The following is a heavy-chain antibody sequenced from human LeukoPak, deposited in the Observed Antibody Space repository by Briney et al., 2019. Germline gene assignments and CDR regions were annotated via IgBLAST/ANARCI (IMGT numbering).Heavy chain of an antibody. Sequence: APVKVSCKASGYTFTSYGISWVRQAPGRGLEWMGWISAYNGNTNYAQKLQGRVTMTTDTSTSTAYMELRSLRSDDTAVYYCARGNSYGYVGDIGFDYWGQGTLVTVSS. D-gene: IGHD5-18*01. J-gene: IGHJ4*02. CDR2: ISAYNGNT. CDR1: GYTFTSYG. V-gene: IGHV1-18*01. CDR3: ARGNSYGYVGDIGFDY.